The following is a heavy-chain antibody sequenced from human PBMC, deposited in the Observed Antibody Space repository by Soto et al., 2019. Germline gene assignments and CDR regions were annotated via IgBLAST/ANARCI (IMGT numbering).Heavy chain of an antibody. D-gene: IGHD2-15*01. V-gene: IGHV4-31*03. CDR2: IYYIGST. Sequence: QVQLQESGPGLVKPSQTLSLTCTVSGGSISSGGYYWSWIRQHPGKGLEWIGYIYYIGSTYYNPSLKRRVTISVDTSKNQFSLKLSSVTAADTAVYYCARVLEGYCSGGSCSHYFDYWGQGTLVTVSS. CDR3: ARVLEGYCSGGSCSHYFDY. J-gene: IGHJ4*02. CDR1: GGSISSGGYY.